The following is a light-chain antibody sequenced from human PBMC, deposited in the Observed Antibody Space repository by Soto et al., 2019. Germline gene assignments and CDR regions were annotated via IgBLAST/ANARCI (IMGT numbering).Light chain of an antibody. J-gene: IGKJ1*01. CDR1: QSVSSSY. Sequence: EIVLTQSPGTLSLSPGERATLSCRASQSVSSSYLAWYQQKPGPAPRLLIYGASSRATGIPDRFSGSGSGTDFTLTISRLEPEDWAVYYGQQYGSSPQTVGQGTKVEIK. V-gene: IGKV3-20*01. CDR3: QQYGSSPQT. CDR2: GAS.